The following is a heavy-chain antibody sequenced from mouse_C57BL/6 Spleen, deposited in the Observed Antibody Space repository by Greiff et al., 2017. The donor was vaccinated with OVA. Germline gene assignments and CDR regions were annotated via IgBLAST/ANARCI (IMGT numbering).Heavy chain of an antibody. CDR1: GYTFTSYW. CDR3: ARDLIYYYGSSYGYFDV. D-gene: IGHD1-1*01. J-gene: IGHJ1*03. CDR2: INPSNGGT. V-gene: IGHV1-53*01. Sequence: QVQLQQPGPELVKPGASVKLSCKASGYTFTSYWMHWVKQRPGQGLEWIGNINPSNGGTNYNEKFKSKATLTVDKSSSTAYMQLSSLTSEDSAVYYCARDLIYYYGSSYGYFDVWGTGTTVTVSS.